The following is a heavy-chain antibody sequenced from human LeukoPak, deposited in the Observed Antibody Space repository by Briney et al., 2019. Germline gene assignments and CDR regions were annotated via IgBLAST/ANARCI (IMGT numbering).Heavy chain of an antibody. V-gene: IGHV3-23*01. CDR2: ISGSGGST. J-gene: IGHJ4*02. CDR3: AKDATPYY. CDR1: GFSFDSFA. D-gene: IGHD1-26*01. Sequence: GGSLRLSCAASGFSFDSFAMTWVRQAPGKGLEWVSGISGSGGSTYYADSVKGRFAISRDNFKNTVHLQMNSLRAEDTAVYYCAKDATPYYWGQGTLVTVSS.